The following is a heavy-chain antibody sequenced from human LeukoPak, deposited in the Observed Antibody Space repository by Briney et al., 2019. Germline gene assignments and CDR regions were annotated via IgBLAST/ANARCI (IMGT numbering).Heavy chain of an antibody. Sequence: GRSLRLSCAASGFTFDDYAMHWVRQAPGKGLEWDSGISWNSGSIGYADSVKGRFTISRDNAKNSLYLQMNSLRAGDTALYYCAKDLYYGSGKEYYFDYWGQGTLVTVSS. CDR2: ISWNSGSI. V-gene: IGHV3-9*01. CDR3: AKDLYYGSGKEYYFDY. CDR1: GFTFDDYA. D-gene: IGHD3-10*01. J-gene: IGHJ4*02.